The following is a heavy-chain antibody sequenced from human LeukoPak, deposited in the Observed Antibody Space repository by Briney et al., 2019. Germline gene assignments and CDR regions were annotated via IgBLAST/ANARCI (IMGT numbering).Heavy chain of an antibody. J-gene: IGHJ4*02. Sequence: SETLSLTCAVSGGSISSYYWSWIRQPPGKGLEWIGYIYYSGSTNYNPSLKRRVTISVDPSKPQFSLKLSSVTAADTAVYYCARGDTLFDYWGQGTLVTVSS. CDR2: IYYSGST. CDR3: ARGDTLFDY. CDR1: GGSISSYY. D-gene: IGHD2-2*02. V-gene: IGHV4-59*01.